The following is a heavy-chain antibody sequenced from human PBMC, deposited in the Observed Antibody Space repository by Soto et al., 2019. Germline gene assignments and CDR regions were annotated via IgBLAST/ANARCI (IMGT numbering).Heavy chain of an antibody. V-gene: IGHV3-11*05. CDR3: ARENYYKMDV. CDR2: ISNSGIT. J-gene: IGHJ6*02. CDR1: GFIFSDYY. Sequence: QVQLVESGGGLVKPGGSLRLPCAASGFIFSDYYMTWIRQSPGKGLEWISYISNSGITNYADSVKGRFTISRDNAKNSLYLQMDSLRAEDTAVYYCARENYYKMDVWGQGTTVTVSS.